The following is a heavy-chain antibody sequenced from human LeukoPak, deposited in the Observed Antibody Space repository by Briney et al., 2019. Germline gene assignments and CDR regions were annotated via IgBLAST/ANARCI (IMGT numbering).Heavy chain of an antibody. V-gene: IGHV1-69*05. CDR2: IIPIFGTA. Sequence: ASVKVSCKASGGTFSSYAISWVRQAPGQGLEWMGRIIPIFGTANYAQEFQGRVTITTDESTSTAYMELSSLRSEDTAVYYCARDEYYYDSSGYPGGWGQGTLVTVS. CDR1: GGTFSSYA. CDR3: ARDEYYYDSSGYPGG. D-gene: IGHD3-22*01. J-gene: IGHJ4*02.